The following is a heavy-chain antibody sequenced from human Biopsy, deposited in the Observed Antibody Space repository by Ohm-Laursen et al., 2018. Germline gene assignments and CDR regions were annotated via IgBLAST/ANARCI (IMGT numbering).Heavy chain of an antibody. CDR1: GFIFSDYY. CDR2: INSVGTI. D-gene: IGHD4-23*01. CDR3: ARGNGPSA. Sequence: SLRLSCAASGFIFSDYYMSWIRQAPGKGLEWVSNINSVGTIYYADSVRGRFTISRDNARNSVYLQMNSLRAEDTAIYYCARGNGPSAWGQGTLVTVSS. V-gene: IGHV3-11*04. J-gene: IGHJ5*02.